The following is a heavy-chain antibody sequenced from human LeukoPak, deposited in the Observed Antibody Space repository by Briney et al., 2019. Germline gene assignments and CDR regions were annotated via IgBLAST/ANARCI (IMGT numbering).Heavy chain of an antibody. D-gene: IGHD6-19*01. CDR3: ARRGSGWSD. CDR1: GGSISSYY. CDR2: IYYSGTT. Sequence: SETLSLTCTVSGGSISSYYWSWIRQPPGKGLEWIGNIYYSGTTNYNPFLKSRVTISVDTSKNQFSLRLSSVTAADTAVYYCARRGSGWSDWGQGTRVTVSS. V-gene: IGHV4-59*12. J-gene: IGHJ4*02.